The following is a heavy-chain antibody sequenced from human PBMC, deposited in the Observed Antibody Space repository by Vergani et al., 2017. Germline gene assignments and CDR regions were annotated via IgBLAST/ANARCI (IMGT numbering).Heavy chain of an antibody. CDR3: ARSVVPAVPFDP. CDR1: GGSISSGSYY. V-gene: IGHV4-61*02. Sequence: QVQLQESGPGLVKPSQTLSLTCTVSGGSISSGSYYWSWIRQPAGKGLEWIGRIYTSGSTNYNPSLKSRVTISVDTSKNQFSLKLSSVTAADTAVYYCARSVVPAVPFDPWSQGTLVTVSS. D-gene: IGHD2-2*01. J-gene: IGHJ5*02. CDR2: IYTSGST.